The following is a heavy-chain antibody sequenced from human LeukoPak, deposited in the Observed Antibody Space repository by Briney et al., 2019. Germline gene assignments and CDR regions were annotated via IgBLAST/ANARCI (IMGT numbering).Heavy chain of an antibody. V-gene: IGHV3-23*01. CDR2: ISGSGGST. J-gene: IGHJ4*02. CDR3: AKAPYYYGSGSYYSNYPYFDY. Sequence: GGSLRLSCAASGFTFSSNAMSWVRQAPGKGLEWVSAISGSGGSTYYADSVKGRFTISRDNSKTTLYLQMNSLRAEDTAVYYCAKAPYYYGSGSYYSNYPYFDYWGQGTLVTVSS. CDR1: GFTFSSNA. D-gene: IGHD3-10*01.